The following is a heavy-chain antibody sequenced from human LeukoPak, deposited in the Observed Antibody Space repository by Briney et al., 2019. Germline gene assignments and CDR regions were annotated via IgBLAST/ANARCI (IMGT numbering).Heavy chain of an antibody. J-gene: IGHJ6*03. Sequence: TSETLSLTCAVSGYSISSGYYWGWIRQPPGKGLEWIGSIYHSGSTYYNPSLKSRVTISVDTSKNQFSLKLSSVTAADTAVYYCASQTPHIWFGDYMDVWAKGTTVTVSS. CDR1: GYSISSGYY. V-gene: IGHV4-38-2*01. D-gene: IGHD3-10*01. CDR2: IYHSGST. CDR3: ASQTPHIWFGDYMDV.